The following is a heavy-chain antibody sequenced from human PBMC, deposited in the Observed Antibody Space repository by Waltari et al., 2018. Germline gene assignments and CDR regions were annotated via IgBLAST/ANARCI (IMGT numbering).Heavy chain of an antibody. CDR2: INPNSGGT. CDR3: ARGPSVGATFDP. V-gene: IGHV1-2*02. Sequence: QVQLVQSGAEVKKPGASVKVSCKASGYTFTGYYLHWVRQAPGQGLEWMGWINPNSGGTNYAQKFQGRVTMTRDTSLSTAYMELSRLKSDDTAVYFCARGPSVGATFDPWGQGTLVTVSS. J-gene: IGHJ5*02. CDR1: GYTFTGYY. D-gene: IGHD1-26*01.